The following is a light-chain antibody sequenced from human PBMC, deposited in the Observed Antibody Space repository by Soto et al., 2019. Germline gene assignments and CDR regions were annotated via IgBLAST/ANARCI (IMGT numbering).Light chain of an antibody. CDR1: QDISNY. V-gene: IGKV1-16*02. Sequence: DIQMTQSPSSLSASVGDRVTITCRASQDISNYLAWFQQKPGKAPKSLIYAASSLLSGVPSKFSGIGSGTDFSLTISSLQPEDFAAYYCQQYNSYPWAFGQGTKVEIK. CDR3: QQYNSYPWA. CDR2: AAS. J-gene: IGKJ1*01.